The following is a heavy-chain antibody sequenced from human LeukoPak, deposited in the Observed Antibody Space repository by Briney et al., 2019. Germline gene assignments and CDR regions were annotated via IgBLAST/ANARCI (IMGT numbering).Heavy chain of an antibody. V-gene: IGHV4-4*07. Sequence: SETLSLTCTVSGGSISSYYWSWIRQPAGKGLEWIGRIYTSGSTNYNPSLKSRVTMSVDTSKNQFSLKLSSVTAADTAVYYCARVSVAGTANPPDYWGQGTLVTVSS. D-gene: IGHD6-19*01. J-gene: IGHJ4*02. CDR1: GGSISSYY. CDR2: IYTSGST. CDR3: ARVSVAGTANPPDY.